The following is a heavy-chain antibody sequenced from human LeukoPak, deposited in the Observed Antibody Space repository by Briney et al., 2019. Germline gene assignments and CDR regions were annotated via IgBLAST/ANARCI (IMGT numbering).Heavy chain of an antibody. CDR1: GGSISSYY. V-gene: IGHV4-59*01. CDR2: IYYRGST. CDR3: ARDRGCSGGSCYYDY. J-gene: IGHJ4*02. D-gene: IGHD2-15*01. Sequence: PSETPSLTCTVSGGSISSYYWSWIRQPPGKGLEWIGYIYYRGSTNYNPSLKSRVTISVDTSKNQFSLRLSSVTAADTAVYYCARDRGCSGGSCYYDYWGQGTLVTVSS.